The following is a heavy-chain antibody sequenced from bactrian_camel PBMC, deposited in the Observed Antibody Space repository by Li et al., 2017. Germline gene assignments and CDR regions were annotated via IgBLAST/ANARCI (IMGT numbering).Heavy chain of an antibody. Sequence: HVQLVESGGDLVRPGGSLRLSCAASGFTFSSYYMNWVRQAPGKGLEWVSGILHDGSRTDYADSVKGRFAISVDLAKNTLTLRLNSLITEDTGMYYCVKDSNTGMDFWGGGTQVTVS. CDR2: ILHDGSRT. J-gene: IGHJ7*01. CDR1: GFTFSSYY. V-gene: IGHV3S6*01.